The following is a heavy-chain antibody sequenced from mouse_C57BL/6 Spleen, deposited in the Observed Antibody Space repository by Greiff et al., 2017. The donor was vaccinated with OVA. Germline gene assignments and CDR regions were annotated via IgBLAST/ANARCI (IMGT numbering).Heavy chain of an antibody. CDR2: INPSSGYT. CDR3: ARCYSNYDAMDY. CDR1: SYTFTSYT. D-gene: IGHD2-5*01. Sequence: QVQLQQSGAELARPGASVKMSCKASSYTFTSYTMHWVKQRPGQGLEWIGYINPSSGYTKYNQKFKDKATLTADKSSSTAYMQLSSLTSEDSAVYYCARCYSNYDAMDYWGQGTSVTVSS. V-gene: IGHV1-4*01. J-gene: IGHJ4*01.